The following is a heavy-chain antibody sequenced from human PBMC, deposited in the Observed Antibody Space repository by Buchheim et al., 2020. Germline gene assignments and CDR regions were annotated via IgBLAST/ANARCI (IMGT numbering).Heavy chain of an antibody. V-gene: IGHV4-59*01. CDR3: VRGDDYDNYTMDV. Sequence: QVQLQESGPGLVKASETLSLTCTVSGGSMTSYYWKWIRQPPGNGLEWIGLIYDTGSTTYSPSLKSRVSISVDTSKNQFSLKLSSVTAADTAVYYCVRGDDYDNYTMDVWGQGTT. CDR2: IYDTGST. J-gene: IGHJ6*02. CDR1: GGSMTSYY.